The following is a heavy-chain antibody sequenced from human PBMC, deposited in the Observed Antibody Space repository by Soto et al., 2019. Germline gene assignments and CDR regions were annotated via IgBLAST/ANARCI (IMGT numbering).Heavy chain of an antibody. CDR1: GYTFTSYG. Sequence: QVQLVQSGAEVKKPGASVKVSCKASGYTFTSYGISCVQQAPGQGLEWMGWLSAYNGNTNYAQKLQGRFTMTPDTSTTTAYMELRNLRSDDTALDYCARVIAAAADFDYWGQGTLVTVSS. J-gene: IGHJ4*02. V-gene: IGHV1-18*01. CDR3: ARVIAAAADFDY. CDR2: LSAYNGNT. D-gene: IGHD6-13*01.